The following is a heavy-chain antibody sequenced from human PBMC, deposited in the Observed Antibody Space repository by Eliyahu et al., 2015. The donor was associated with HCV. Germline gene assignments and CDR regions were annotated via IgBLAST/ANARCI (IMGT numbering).Heavy chain of an antibody. CDR1: GFTFXSYA. J-gene: IGHJ4*02. Sequence: EVQLLESGGGLVQPGGSLRLSCAASGFTFXSYAMSWVRQAPGKGXGGVSAISGSGGSTYYADSVKGRFTIPRDNSKNTLYLQMNSLRAEDTAVYYCAKGRDYGDYSDFDYWGQGTLVTVSS. V-gene: IGHV3-23*01. CDR2: ISGSGGST. CDR3: AKGRDYGDYSDFDY. D-gene: IGHD4-17*01.